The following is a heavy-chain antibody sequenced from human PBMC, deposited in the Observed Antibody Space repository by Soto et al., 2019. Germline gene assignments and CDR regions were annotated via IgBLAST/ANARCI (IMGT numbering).Heavy chain of an antibody. Sequence: EVQLVESGGGLVKPGGSLRLSCAASGFTFSSYSMNWVRQAPGKGLEWVSSISSSSSYIYYADSVKGRFTISRDNAKNSLYLQMNSLRAEDTAVYYCATRRCSGGSCYHAFDIWGQGTMVTVSS. CDR2: ISSSSSYI. CDR1: GFTFSSYS. CDR3: ATRRCSGGSCYHAFDI. J-gene: IGHJ3*02. V-gene: IGHV3-21*01. D-gene: IGHD2-15*01.